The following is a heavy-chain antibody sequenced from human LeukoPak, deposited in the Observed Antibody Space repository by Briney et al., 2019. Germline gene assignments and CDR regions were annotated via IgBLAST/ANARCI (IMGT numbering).Heavy chain of an antibody. D-gene: IGHD6-13*01. Sequence: GESLKISCKGSGYSFTSYWIGWVRQMPWKGLEWMGIIYPGDSDTRYSPSFQGQVTISADKSISTAYLQWSSLKASDTAMYYCATPIAAAGGGLGYWGQGTLVTVSS. CDR3: ATPIAAAGGGLGY. CDR1: GYSFTSYW. CDR2: IYPGDSDT. J-gene: IGHJ4*02. V-gene: IGHV5-51*01.